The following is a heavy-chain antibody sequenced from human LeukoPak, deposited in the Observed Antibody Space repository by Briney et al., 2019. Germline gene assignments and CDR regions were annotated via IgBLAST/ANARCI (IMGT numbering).Heavy chain of an antibody. CDR1: GYTFTNYY. CDR3: ARDEGPPRYNWNYGGPDF. Sequence: ASVKVSCKASGYTFTNYYMNWVRQAPGQGLEWMGIINPSGGSTSYAQKFQGRVTVTRDTSTSTVYMELSSLSSEDTAVYYCARDEGPPRYNWNYGGPDFWGQGTLVTVLS. CDR2: INPSGGST. D-gene: IGHD1-7*01. J-gene: IGHJ4*02. V-gene: IGHV1-46*01.